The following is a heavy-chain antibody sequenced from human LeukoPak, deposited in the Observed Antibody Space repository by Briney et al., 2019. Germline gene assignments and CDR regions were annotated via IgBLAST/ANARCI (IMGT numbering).Heavy chain of an antibody. D-gene: IGHD6-19*01. CDR2: INYSGST. CDR3: VRHEIGTSGWQGGFDY. CDR1: GGSISSSIYY. V-gene: IGHV4-39*01. Sequence: SETLSLTCTVSGGSISSSIYYWGWIRQSPGKGLEWIGSINYSGSTYDNPSLKSRVTISGDTSKKHLSLKLSSVTAADTAVYYCVRHEIGTSGWQGGFDYWGQGTLVTVSS. J-gene: IGHJ4*02.